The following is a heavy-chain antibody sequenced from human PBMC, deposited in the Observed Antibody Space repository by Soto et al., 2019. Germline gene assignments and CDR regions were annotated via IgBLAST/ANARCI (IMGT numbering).Heavy chain of an antibody. Sequence: PSETLSLTYAVYGGSFSGYYWSWIRRPPGKGLEWIGEINHSGSTNYNPSLKSRVTMSVDTSKNQFSLKLSSVTAADTAVYYCARGLIAAAGAWGQGTLVTVSS. J-gene: IGHJ4*02. CDR3: ARGLIAAAGA. V-gene: IGHV4-34*01. D-gene: IGHD6-13*01. CDR2: INHSGST. CDR1: GGSFSGYY.